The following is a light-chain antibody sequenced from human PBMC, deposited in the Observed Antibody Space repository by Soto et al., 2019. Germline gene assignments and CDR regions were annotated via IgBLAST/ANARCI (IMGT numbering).Light chain of an antibody. CDR1: QSLVYSDGNTY. V-gene: IGKV2-24*01. J-gene: IGKJ1*01. Sequence: DVVMTQSPLSLPVTLGQPASISCRSSQSLVYSDGNTYLNWFQQRPGQSPRLLIYQISNRFSGVPDRFSGSGAGTDFTLKISRVEPEDVGVYYCVQFAHFPRTFGQGTKVEIK. CDR3: VQFAHFPRT. CDR2: QIS.